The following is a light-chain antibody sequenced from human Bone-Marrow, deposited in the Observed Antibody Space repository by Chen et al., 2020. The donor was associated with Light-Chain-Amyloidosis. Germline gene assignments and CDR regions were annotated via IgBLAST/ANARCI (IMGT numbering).Light chain of an antibody. CDR3: QQYATSWT. CDR1: HNVQAS. CDR2: AAS. Sequence: DVQMTQSPVTLSASIGDRVIISCRASHNVQASMAWYQQKPGRAPTLLIYAASSLESDVPSRFSGRGSGTEFTLTINDLQSDEFATYYCQQYATSWTFGQGTKVDLK. V-gene: IGKV1-5*03. J-gene: IGKJ1*01.